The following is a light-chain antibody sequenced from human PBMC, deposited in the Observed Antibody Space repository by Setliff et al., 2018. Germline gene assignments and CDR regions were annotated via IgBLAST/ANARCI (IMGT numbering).Light chain of an antibody. CDR2: GAS. Sequence: LVLTQSPGTLSLSPGEGATLSCRASQFITSSYLAWYQQRPGQAPRLLAYGASTRATDIPDRFTGSGSETDFSLTISRLEPEDFAVYYCQYYGGSPYTFGQGTKVDIK. CDR3: QYYGGSPYT. J-gene: IGKJ2*01. CDR1: QFITSSY. V-gene: IGKV3-20*01.